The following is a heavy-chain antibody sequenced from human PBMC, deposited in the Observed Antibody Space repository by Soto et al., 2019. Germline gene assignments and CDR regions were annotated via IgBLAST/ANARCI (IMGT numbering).Heavy chain of an antibody. CDR1: GGSISNHY. J-gene: IGHJ4*02. D-gene: IGHD7-27*01. Sequence: QVQLQESGPGLVKPSETLSLTCTVSGGSISNHYWSWIRQPPGKGLEWIGYIYYNGNTNYNPSLKRRVTMSVDTSKNQISLKWGSVTAADTAVYYCTRANWYSEYWGQGTLVTVSS. V-gene: IGHV4-59*11. CDR2: IYYNGNT. CDR3: TRANWYSEY.